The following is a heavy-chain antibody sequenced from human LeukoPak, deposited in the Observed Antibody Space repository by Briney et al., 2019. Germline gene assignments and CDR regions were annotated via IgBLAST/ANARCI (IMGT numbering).Heavy chain of an antibody. Sequence: SQTLSLTCAISGDSVSSNSVTWNWIRQSPSRGLEWLGRTYYRSKWSTDYAVSVKSRITINPDTSQNQFSLHLNSVTPEDTAGYYCARSPGIGYFDYWGQGTLVTVSS. D-gene: IGHD3-10*01. CDR2: TYYRSKWST. J-gene: IGHJ4*02. CDR3: ARSPGIGYFDY. V-gene: IGHV6-1*01. CDR1: GDSVSSNSVT.